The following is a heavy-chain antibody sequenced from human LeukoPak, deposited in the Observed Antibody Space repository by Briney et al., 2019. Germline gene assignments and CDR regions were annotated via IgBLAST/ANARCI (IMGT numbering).Heavy chain of an antibody. CDR1: GGSISSSNW. V-gene: IGHV4-4*02. Sequence: SETLSLTCAVSGGSISSSNWWSWVRQPPGKGLEWIGEIYHSGSTNYNPSLKSRVTISVDKSKNQFSLKLSSVTAADTAVYYCASDDVVGYYFDYWGQGTLVTVSS. CDR2: IYHSGST. D-gene: IGHD1-26*01. CDR3: ASDDVVGYYFDY. J-gene: IGHJ4*02.